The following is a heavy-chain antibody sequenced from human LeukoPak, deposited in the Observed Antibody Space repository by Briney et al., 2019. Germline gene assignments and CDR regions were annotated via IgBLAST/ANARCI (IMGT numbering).Heavy chain of an antibody. J-gene: IGHJ4*02. CDR3: ARVVGDSSGFYYFDY. CDR2: ISSSGSTI. V-gene: IGHV3-11*04. D-gene: IGHD3-22*01. Sequence: TGGSLRLSCAASGFTFSDYYMSWIRQAPGKGLEWVSYISSSGSTIYYADSVKGRFTISRDNAKNSLYLQMNSLRAEDTAVYYCARVVGDSSGFYYFDYWGQGTLVTVSS. CDR1: GFTFSDYY.